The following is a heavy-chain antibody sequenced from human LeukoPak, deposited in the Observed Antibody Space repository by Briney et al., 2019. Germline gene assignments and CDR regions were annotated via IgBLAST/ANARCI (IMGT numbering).Heavy chain of an antibody. J-gene: IGHJ5*02. CDR3: AKEPREYCSSTSCPNWFDL. Sequence: GGSLRLSCAASGFTFNSYAMSWVRQAPGKGLEWVSAISASGGTTYYADSVKGRFTISRDNSENTLFLQMNSLRAEDMAVYYCAKEPREYCSSTSCPNWFDLWGQGTLVTISS. V-gene: IGHV3-23*01. CDR2: ISASGGTT. D-gene: IGHD2-2*01. CDR1: GFTFNSYA.